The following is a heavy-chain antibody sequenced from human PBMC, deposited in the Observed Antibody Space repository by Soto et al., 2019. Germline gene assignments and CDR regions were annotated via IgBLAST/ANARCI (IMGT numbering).Heavy chain of an antibody. Sequence: QVQLQESGPGLVKASQTLSLTCTVSGGSISSENYYWYWILQRPGQRLEWVGYISYTGTTAYNPSLQSRVSISWASYQNHFSLRVNSVTAVDAALYYCARDLAERREGKNSCAGVDVWGHGTPVTVSS. CDR1: GGSISSENYY. V-gene: IGHV4-31*03. J-gene: IGHJ6*02. CDR2: ISYTGTT. CDR3: ARDLAERREGKNSCAGVDV. D-gene: IGHD6-25*01.